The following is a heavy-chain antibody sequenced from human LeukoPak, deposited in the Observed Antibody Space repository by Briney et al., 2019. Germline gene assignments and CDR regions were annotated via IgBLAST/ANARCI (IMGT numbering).Heavy chain of an antibody. CDR1: GDSISSGRYY. Sequence: PSETLSLTCTVSGDSISSGRYYWSWIRQPAGKGLEWIGSIYYSGSTYYNPSLKSRVTISVDTSKNQFSLKLSSVTAADTAVYYCARDDFRLRSFDPWGQGTLVTVSS. J-gene: IGHJ5*02. V-gene: IGHV4-39*07. D-gene: IGHD4-17*01. CDR2: IYYSGST. CDR3: ARDDFRLRSFDP.